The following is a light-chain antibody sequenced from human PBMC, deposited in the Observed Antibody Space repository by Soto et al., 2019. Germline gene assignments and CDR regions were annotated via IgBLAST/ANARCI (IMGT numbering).Light chain of an antibody. CDR1: QAIANY. CDR3: QNYNSAPTWT. V-gene: IGKV1-27*01. CDR2: GAS. Sequence: DIQMTQSPSSLSASVGDRVTITCRASQAIANYLAWYQQKPGKVPKLLIYGASTLQSGVPSRFSGGGSGTEVTLTISSRQPEDAVTYYYQNYNSAPTWTFGQGTKVEI. J-gene: IGKJ1*01.